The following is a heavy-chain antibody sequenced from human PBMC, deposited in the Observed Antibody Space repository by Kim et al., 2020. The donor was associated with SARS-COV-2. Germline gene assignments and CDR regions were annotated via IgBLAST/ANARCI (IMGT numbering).Heavy chain of an antibody. J-gene: IGHJ4*01. CDR3: AADYVGILNSFDY. CDR2: ISVDGTYT. D-gene: IGHD4-17*01. CDR1: GFTFSGYG. Sequence: GGSLRLSCAASGFTFSGYGMHWVRQAPGKGLEWVAVISVDGTYTDYTDSAKGRFTISRDNSNNTLFLQMNSLSTEDTAVYYCAADYVGILNSFDYLG. V-gene: IGHV3-30*03.